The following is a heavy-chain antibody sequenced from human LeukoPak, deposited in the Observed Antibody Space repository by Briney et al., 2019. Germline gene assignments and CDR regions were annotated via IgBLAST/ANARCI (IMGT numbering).Heavy chain of an antibody. V-gene: IGHV3-30*18. Sequence: PGGSLRLSCAASGFIFSNYAMHWVRQAPGKGLEWLAALSLDGTRPYYADSVKGRFTISRDNSRNTVFLQMNSLRDEDTAVYYCAKKSVSSATYYFYAMDVWGQGTTVTVSS. CDR2: LSLDGTRP. CDR3: AKKSVSSATYYFYAMDV. D-gene: IGHD2-15*01. CDR1: GFIFSNYA. J-gene: IGHJ6*02.